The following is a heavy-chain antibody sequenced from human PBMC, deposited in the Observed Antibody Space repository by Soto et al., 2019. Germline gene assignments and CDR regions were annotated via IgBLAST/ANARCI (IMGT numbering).Heavy chain of an antibody. V-gene: IGHV4-38-2*01. D-gene: IGHD6-6*01. Sequence: SETLSLTCGVSGYSLTSGYHWGWIRQPPGKGLEWIGTIYHSGTTYYNPSLMSRVTMSVDTSKNQFSLKVTSTTAADTAVYFCVRVYGRSSCFFDSWGQGTLVTVSS. J-gene: IGHJ4*02. CDR1: GYSLTSGYH. CDR2: IYHSGTT. CDR3: VRVYGRSSCFFDS.